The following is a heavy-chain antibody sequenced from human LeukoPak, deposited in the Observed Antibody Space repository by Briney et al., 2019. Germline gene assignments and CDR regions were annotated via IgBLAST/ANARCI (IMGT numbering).Heavy chain of an antibody. D-gene: IGHD1-26*01. J-gene: IGHJ4*02. CDR1: GFTFSSYW. Sequence: GGSLRLSCAASGFTFSSYWMSWVRQASGKGLEWVANINKDGGEKYYVDSVKGRFTISRDTAKNSLYLQMNSLRADDPAVEFRVKDSPPRYSGSPPAYWGQGTLVTVSS. CDR2: INKDGGEK. V-gene: IGHV3-7*03. CDR3: VKDSPPRYSGSPPAY.